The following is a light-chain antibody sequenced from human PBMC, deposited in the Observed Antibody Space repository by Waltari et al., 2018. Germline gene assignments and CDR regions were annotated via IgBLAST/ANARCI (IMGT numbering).Light chain of an antibody. CDR2: SAS. J-gene: IGKJ2*01. V-gene: IGKV3D-20*02. Sequence: VLTPSPVSLSLSPGARATLSCRASRTVDSTHLVLYQWKPGQAPRLLIYSASARAADIPVRFCGSGCGTDFCLISNTVEPSDSLVYYCQSLGGSPMYIFGQGTKLEV. CDR1: RTVDSTH. CDR3: QSLGGSPMYI.